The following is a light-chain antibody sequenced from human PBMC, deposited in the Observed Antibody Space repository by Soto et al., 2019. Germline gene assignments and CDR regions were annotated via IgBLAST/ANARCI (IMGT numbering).Light chain of an antibody. J-gene: IGLJ2*01. Sequence: QSALTQPASVSGSSGQSITISCTGTSSDVGSYNLVSWHQHHPGKAPKLIIYEGDKRPSGVSNRFSGSKSGNTASLTISGLQGEDEADYYCCSYALGSTLVFGGGTKLTVL. V-gene: IGLV2-23*01. CDR3: CSYALGSTLV. CDR1: SSDVGSYNL. CDR2: EGD.